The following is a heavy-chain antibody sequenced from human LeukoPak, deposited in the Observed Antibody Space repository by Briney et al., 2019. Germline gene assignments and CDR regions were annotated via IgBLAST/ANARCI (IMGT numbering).Heavy chain of an antibody. D-gene: IGHD2-2*01. V-gene: IGHV4-31*03. CDR2: IYYSGST. CDR1: GGSISSGGYY. J-gene: IGHJ3*02. Sequence: SQTLSLTCTVSGGSISSGGYYWSWIRQHPGKGLEWIGYIYYSGSTYYNPSLKSRVTISVDTSKNQFSLKLSSVTAADTAVYYCARGGYCSSTSCYGALRAETFDIWGQGTMVTVSS. CDR3: ARGGYCSSTSCYGALRAETFDI.